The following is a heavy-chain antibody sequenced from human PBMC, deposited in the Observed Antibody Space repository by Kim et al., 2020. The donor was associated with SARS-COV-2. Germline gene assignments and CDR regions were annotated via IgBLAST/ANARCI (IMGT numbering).Heavy chain of an antibody. V-gene: IGHV1-69*13. CDR2: IIPIFGTA. CDR3: ARSVSFRYCTNGVCYLGYYFDY. D-gene: IGHD2-8*01. Sequence: SVKVSCKASGGTFSSYAISWVRQAPGQGLEWMGGIIPIFGTANYAQKFQGRVTITADESTSTAYMELSSLRSEDTAVYYCARSVSFRYCTNGVCYLGYYFDYWGQGTLVTVSS. J-gene: IGHJ4*02. CDR1: GGTFSSYA.